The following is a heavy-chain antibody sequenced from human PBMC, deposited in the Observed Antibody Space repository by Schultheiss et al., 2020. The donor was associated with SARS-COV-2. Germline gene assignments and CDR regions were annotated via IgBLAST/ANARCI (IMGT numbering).Heavy chain of an antibody. CDR1: GYSFTSYW. CDR3: ARHEGYCSSTSCFLGGNDAFDI. Sequence: GESLKISCKGSGYSFTSYWIGWVRQMPGKGLEWMGIIYHGDSDTRYSPSFQGQVTISADKSISTAYLQWSSLKASDTAMYYCARHEGYCSSTSCFLGGNDAFDIWGQGTMVTVSS. CDR2: IYHGDSDT. D-gene: IGHD2-2*01. J-gene: IGHJ3*02. V-gene: IGHV5-51*01.